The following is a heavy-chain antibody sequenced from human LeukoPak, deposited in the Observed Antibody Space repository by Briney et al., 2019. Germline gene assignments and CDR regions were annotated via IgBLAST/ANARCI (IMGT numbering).Heavy chain of an antibody. V-gene: IGHV3-21*01. CDR2: ISSDGSFI. J-gene: IGHJ3*02. CDR1: GFTFSSYT. CDR3: ARVYGSTWYPDAFDI. Sequence: PGGSLRLSCAASGFTFSSYTINWVRQAPGRGLEWVSSISSDGSFIFYEDSVRGRFTISRDNAKNSVYLQMKSLSADDTAVYYCARVYGSTWYPDAFDIWGQGTMVTVSS. D-gene: IGHD2-2*01.